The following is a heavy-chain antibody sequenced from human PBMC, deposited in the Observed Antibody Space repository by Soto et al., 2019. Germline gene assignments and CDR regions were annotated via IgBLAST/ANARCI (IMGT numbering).Heavy chain of an antibody. J-gene: IGHJ3*02. V-gene: IGHV1-18*01. CDR2: ISPYNGDT. CDR3: ARAYGIVVVPAARGHDAFDI. Sequence: ASVKVSCKASGYTFSTYGITWVRQAPGQGLEWMGWISPYNGDTNFAQKLQGRVTMTTDTSTTTAYMELRRLRSDDTAVYYCARAYGIVVVPAARGHDAFDIWGQGTMVTVSS. D-gene: IGHD2-2*01. CDR1: GYTFSTYG.